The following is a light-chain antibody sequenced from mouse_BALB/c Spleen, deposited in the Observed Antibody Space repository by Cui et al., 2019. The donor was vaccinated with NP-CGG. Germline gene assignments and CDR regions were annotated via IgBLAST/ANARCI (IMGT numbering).Light chain of an antibody. J-gene: IGLJ1*01. V-gene: IGLV1*01. CDR1: TGAVTTSNY. CDR3: ALWYSNHWV. Sequence: QAFVTKESAPTTSPGETVTLTCRSNTGAVTTSNYANWVQEKPDHLFTGLIGGTNNRAPGVPARFSGSLIGDKAALTITGAQTEDEAIYFCALWYSNHWVFGGGTKLTVL. CDR2: GTN.